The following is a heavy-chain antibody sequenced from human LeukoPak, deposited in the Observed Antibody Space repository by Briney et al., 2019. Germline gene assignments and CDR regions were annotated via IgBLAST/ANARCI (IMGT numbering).Heavy chain of an antibody. Sequence: SETLSLTCTVSGASIRSYYWSWIRQPPGKGLEWIGYIYYSGSTNYNPSLKSRVTISVDTSKNQFSLKLSSVTAADTAVYYCARQTGYFRYWGQGTLVAVSS. CDR2: IYYSGST. CDR1: GASIRSYY. J-gene: IGHJ1*01. D-gene: IGHD3-10*01. V-gene: IGHV4-59*08. CDR3: ARQTGYFRY.